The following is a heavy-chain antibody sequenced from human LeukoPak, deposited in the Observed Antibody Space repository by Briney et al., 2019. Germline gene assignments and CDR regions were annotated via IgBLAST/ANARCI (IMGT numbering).Heavy chain of an antibody. CDR3: ARWGESGDSVVHAFDI. J-gene: IGHJ3*02. D-gene: IGHD2-21*02. V-gene: IGHV4-59*01. CDR1: GASITSYY. CDR2: GHHSGTT. Sequence: SETLSLTCTVSGASITSYYWNWMRQSPGNGLEWIGYGHHSGTTNYNPSLEGRGTISVDTSKNQFSLKLSSVSAADTAAYYCARWGESGDSVVHAFDIWGRGTMVTVSS.